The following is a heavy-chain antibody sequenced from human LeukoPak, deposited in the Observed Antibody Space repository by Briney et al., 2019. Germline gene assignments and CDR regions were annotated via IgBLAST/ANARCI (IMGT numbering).Heavy chain of an antibody. CDR2: INPNSGGT. CDR1: GYTFTGYY. J-gene: IGHJ6*02. D-gene: IGHD6-13*01. Sequence: ASVKVSCKASGYTFTGYYMHWVRQAPGQGLEWMGWINPNSGGTNYAQKFQGRVTMTRDTSISTAYMELSRLRSDDTAVYYCARDLGYGSSWSVGMDVWGQGTTVTVSS. V-gene: IGHV1-2*02. CDR3: ARDLGYGSSWSVGMDV.